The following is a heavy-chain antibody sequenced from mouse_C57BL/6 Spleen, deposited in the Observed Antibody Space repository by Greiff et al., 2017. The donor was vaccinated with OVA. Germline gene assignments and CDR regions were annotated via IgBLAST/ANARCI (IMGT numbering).Heavy chain of an antibody. V-gene: IGHV6-6*01. Sequence: EVKLEESGGGLVQPGGSMKLSCAASGFTFSDAWMDWVRQSPEKGLEWVAEIRNKANNPATYYAESVKGRLTISRDDSKSSVYLQMNSLRAEDTGIYYCTRSGYDWGQGTLVTVSA. CDR2: IRNKANNPAT. D-gene: IGHD2-2*01. CDR3: TRSGYD. CDR1: GFTFSDAW. J-gene: IGHJ3*01.